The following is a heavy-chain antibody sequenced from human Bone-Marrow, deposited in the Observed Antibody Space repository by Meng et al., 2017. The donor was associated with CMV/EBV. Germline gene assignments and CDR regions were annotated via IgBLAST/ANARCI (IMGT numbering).Heavy chain of an antibody. D-gene: IGHD4-11*01. CDR1: GYTFTSYG. J-gene: IGHJ4*02. Sequence: QGPLVSFGAEVKKPGASVQVSCKASGYTFTSYGIRWVRQAPGQGLEWMGWISAYNGNTNYAQKLQGRVTMTTDTSTSTAYMELRSLRSDDTAVYYCARGYSNRLPGGFDYWGQGTLVTVSS. CDR3: ARGYSNRLPGGFDY. CDR2: ISAYNGNT. V-gene: IGHV1-18*01.